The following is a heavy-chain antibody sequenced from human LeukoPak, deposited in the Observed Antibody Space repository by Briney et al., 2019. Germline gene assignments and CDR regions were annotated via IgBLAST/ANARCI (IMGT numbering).Heavy chain of an antibody. CDR2: INSYGSRT. CDR1: GFTFSSYW. V-gene: IGHV3-74*01. CDR3: ASNLGELSLAAFGY. Sequence: GGSLRLSCAASGFTFSSYWMHWVRQAPGKGLVWVSRINSYGSRTNYADSVKGRFTISRDNAKNTLYLQMNSLGGVDMAVYYCASNLGELSLAAFGYWGQGTLVTVSS. J-gene: IGHJ4*02. D-gene: IGHD3-16*02.